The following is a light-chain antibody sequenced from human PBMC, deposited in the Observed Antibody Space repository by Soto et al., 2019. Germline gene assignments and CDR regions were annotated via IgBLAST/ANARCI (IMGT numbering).Light chain of an antibody. Sequence: QSVLTQPPSVSAAPGQKVTISRSGSSSNIGNNYVSWYQQLPGTAPKLLIYENNKRPSGIPDRFSGSKSGTSATLGITGLQTGDEADYYCGTWDSSLSVYVVFGGGTKLTVL. CDR1: SSNIGNNY. V-gene: IGLV1-51*02. CDR2: ENN. J-gene: IGLJ2*01. CDR3: GTWDSSLSVYVV.